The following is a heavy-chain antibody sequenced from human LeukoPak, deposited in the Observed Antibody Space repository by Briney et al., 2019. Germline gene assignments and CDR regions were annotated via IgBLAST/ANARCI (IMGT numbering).Heavy chain of an antibody. V-gene: IGHV1-69*02. D-gene: IGHD3-22*01. CDR2: IIPILGIA. CDR1: GGTFSSYT. CDR3: ARGVVITSNDAFDI. J-gene: IGHJ3*02. Sequence: SVKVSCKASGGTFSSYTISWVRQAPGQGLEWMGRIIPILGIANYARKFQGRVTITADKSTSTAYMELSSLRSEDTAVYYCARGVVITSNDAFDIWGQGTMVTVSS.